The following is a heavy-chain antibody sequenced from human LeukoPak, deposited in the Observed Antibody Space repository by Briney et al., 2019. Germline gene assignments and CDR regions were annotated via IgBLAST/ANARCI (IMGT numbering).Heavy chain of an antibody. D-gene: IGHD3-10*01. CDR3: ARGVRAHYYGSGSYEDDAFDI. CDR1: GGTFSTHT. Sequence: SVKVSCKASGGTFSTHTFSWVRQAPGQGLEWMGRIIPILDIANYTQKFQGSVTITADESTSTAYMELSSLRSEDTAVYYCARGVRAHYYGSGSYEDDAFDIWGQGTMVTVSS. CDR2: IIPILDIA. J-gene: IGHJ3*02. V-gene: IGHV1-69*02.